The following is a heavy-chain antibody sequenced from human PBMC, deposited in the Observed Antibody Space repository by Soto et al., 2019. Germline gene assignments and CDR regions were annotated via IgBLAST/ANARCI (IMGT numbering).Heavy chain of an antibody. CDR3: ARDYIPANWFDP. CDR1: GYTFTSYY. J-gene: IGHJ5*02. Sequence: QVQLVQSGAEVKKPGASVKVSCKASGYTFTSYYIHWVRQAPGQGLEWMGIINPSGGSTIYAQKFQGRVTMTRDTSTSPVYMDVSSLRSEDTAVYYCARDYIPANWFDPWGQGTRVTVSS. CDR2: INPSGGST. D-gene: IGHD2-21*01. V-gene: IGHV1-46*01.